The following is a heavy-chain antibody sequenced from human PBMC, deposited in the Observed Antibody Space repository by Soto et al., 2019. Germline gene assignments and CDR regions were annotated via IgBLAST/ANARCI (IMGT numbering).Heavy chain of an antibody. CDR3: ARGDRQWLVFDY. V-gene: IGHV4-59*01. CDR1: GGSISSYY. D-gene: IGHD6-19*01. Sequence: SETLSLTCTVSGGSISSYYWSWIRQPPGKGLEWIGYIYYSGSTNYNPSLKSRVTISVDTSKNQFSLKLSSVTAADTAVYYCARGDRQWLVFDYWGQGTLVTVSS. CDR2: IYYSGST. J-gene: IGHJ4*02.